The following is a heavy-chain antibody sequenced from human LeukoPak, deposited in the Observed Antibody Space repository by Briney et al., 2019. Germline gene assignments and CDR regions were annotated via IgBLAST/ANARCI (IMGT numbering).Heavy chain of an antibody. D-gene: IGHD3-10*01. CDR3: ASQTSGAPFDY. Sequence: KSSETLSLTCTVSGGSISNYYWTWIRQPPGKGLEWIGYSSHSGYTNYNPSLKSRVTVSVDTSKNQFSLKLSSVTAADTAVYYCASQTSGAPFDYWGQGTLVTVSS. CDR1: GGSISNYY. J-gene: IGHJ4*02. CDR2: SSHSGYT. V-gene: IGHV4-59*08.